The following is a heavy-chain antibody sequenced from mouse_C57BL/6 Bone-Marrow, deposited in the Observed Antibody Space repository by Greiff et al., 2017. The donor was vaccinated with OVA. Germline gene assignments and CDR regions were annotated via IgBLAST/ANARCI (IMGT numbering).Heavy chain of an antibody. CDR3: ARITTVVGRDY. CDR1: GYTFTSYW. D-gene: IGHD1-1*01. V-gene: IGHV1-59*01. Sequence: QVQLQQPGAELVRPGTSVKLSCKASGYTFTSYWMHWVKQRPGQGLEWIGVIDPSDSYTNYNQKFKGKATLTVEPSSSTAYMQLSSLTAEDSAVYYCARITTVVGRDYWGQGTTLTVSS. CDR2: IDPSDSYT. J-gene: IGHJ2*01.